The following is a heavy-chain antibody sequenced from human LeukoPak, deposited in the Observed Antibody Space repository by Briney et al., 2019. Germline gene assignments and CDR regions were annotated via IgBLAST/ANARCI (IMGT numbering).Heavy chain of an antibody. CDR2: ISGSGGST. CDR3: AKDPWETHDAFDI. J-gene: IGHJ3*02. Sequence: GGSLRLSCAASGFTFSSYAMGWVRQAPGKGLEWVSAISGSGGSTYYADSVKGRFTISRDNSKNTLYLQMNSLRAEDTAVYYCAKDPWETHDAFDIWGQGTMVTVSS. CDR1: GFTFSSYA. D-gene: IGHD1-26*01. V-gene: IGHV3-23*01.